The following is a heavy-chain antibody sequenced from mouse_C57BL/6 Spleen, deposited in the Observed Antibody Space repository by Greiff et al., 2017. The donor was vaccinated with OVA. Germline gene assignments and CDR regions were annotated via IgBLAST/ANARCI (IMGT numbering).Heavy chain of an antibody. J-gene: IGHJ2*01. V-gene: IGHV1-80*01. CDR2: IYPGDGDT. CDR3: ARPREEGVYFYY. Sequence: QVQLQQSGAELVKPGASVKISCKASGYAFSSYWMNWVKQRPGKGLEWIGQIYPGDGDTNYNGKFKGKATLTADKSSSTAYMQLSSLTSEDSAVYVCARPREEGVYFYYWGQGTTLTVSS. CDR1: GYAFSSYW.